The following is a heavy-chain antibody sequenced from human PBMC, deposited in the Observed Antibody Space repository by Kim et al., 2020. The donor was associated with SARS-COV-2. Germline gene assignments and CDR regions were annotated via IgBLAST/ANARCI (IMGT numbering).Heavy chain of an antibody. CDR1: GDSISVFSYY. D-gene: IGHD3-16*01. CDR2: IYYSGSA. J-gene: IGHJ6*01. CDR3: ARQGGIGGCVSYYGM. Sequence: SETLSLTCTVSGDSISVFSYYWGWIRQPPGKGLEWMGSIYYSGSAYYNSSLKSRVTLSVDTSKNQFSLKVSSVTAADTSVYLCARQGGIGGCVSYYGM. V-gene: IGHV4-39*01.